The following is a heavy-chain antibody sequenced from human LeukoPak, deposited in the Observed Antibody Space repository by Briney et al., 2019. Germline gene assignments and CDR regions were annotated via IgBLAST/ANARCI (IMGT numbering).Heavy chain of an antibody. J-gene: IGHJ5*02. Sequence: GGSLRLSCAASGFTFSSYAMSWVRQAPGKGLEWVSAISGSGGSTYYADSVKGRFTISRDNSKNTLYLQTNSLRAEDSAVYYCAKDTGYSSSWYHWGQGTLVTVSS. V-gene: IGHV3-23*01. CDR1: GFTFSSYA. CDR2: ISGSGGST. CDR3: AKDTGYSSSWYH. D-gene: IGHD6-13*01.